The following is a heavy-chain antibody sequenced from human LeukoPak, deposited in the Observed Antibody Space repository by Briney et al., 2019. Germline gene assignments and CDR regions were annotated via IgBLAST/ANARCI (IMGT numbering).Heavy chain of an antibody. CDR2: IYHSGST. D-gene: IGHD3-3*01. V-gene: IGHV4-59*01. J-gene: IGHJ6*03. CDR1: NGSITPYY. Sequence: SETLSLTCTVSNGSITPYYWSWIRQPPGKGLEWIGHIYHSGSTNYNPSLKSRVTISVDTSKNQSSLKLSSVTAADTAVYYCARGNDFGMYYYYMDVWGRGTTVTVSS. CDR3: ARGNDFGMYYYYMDV.